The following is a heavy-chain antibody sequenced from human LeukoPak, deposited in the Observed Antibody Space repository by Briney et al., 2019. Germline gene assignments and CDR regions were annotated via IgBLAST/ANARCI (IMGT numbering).Heavy chain of an antibody. J-gene: IGHJ6*02. Sequence: ASVKVSCKAPGGTFSSYAISWVRQAPGQGLEWMGGIIPIFGTANYAQKFQGRVTITADESTSTAYMELSSLRSEDTAVYYCAGEYGSGAYGMDVWGQGTTVTVSS. CDR2: IIPIFGTA. CDR3: AGEYGSGAYGMDV. D-gene: IGHD3-10*01. V-gene: IGHV1-69*13. CDR1: GGTFSSYA.